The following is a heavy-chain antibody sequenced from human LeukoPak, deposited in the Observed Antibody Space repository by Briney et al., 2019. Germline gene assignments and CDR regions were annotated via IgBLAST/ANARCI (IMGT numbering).Heavy chain of an antibody. Sequence: GGSLRLSCTASGFAFRDYAMSWVRQAPGKGLEWVGFIRSKTYGATIEYAASVKGRFTISRDDSKSIAYLQMSSLKTEDTAVYYCTRGFPAAITHFDYWGQGTLVTISS. D-gene: IGHD2-2*02. J-gene: IGHJ4*02. V-gene: IGHV3-49*04. CDR3: TRGFPAAITHFDY. CDR1: GFAFRDYA. CDR2: IRSKTYGATI.